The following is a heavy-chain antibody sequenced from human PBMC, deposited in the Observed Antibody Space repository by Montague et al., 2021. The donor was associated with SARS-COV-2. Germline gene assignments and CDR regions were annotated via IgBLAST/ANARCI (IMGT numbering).Heavy chain of an antibody. CDR1: GYTFTSYG. V-gene: IGHV1-18*01. CDR2: ISAYNGNT. J-gene: IGHJ3*02. CDR3: ASGLWFGEPDAFDI. Sequence: SVKVSCKASGYTFTSYGISWLRQAPGQGLEWMGWISAYNGNTNYSQKLQGRVTMTTDTSTSTAYMELRSLRSDDTAVYYCASGLWFGEPDAFDIWGQGTMVTVSS. D-gene: IGHD3-10*01.